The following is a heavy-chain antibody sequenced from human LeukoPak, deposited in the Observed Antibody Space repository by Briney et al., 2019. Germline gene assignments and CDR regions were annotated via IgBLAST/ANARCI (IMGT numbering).Heavy chain of an antibody. D-gene: IGHD2-2*01. CDR2: IYYSGST. CDR1: GGSISSHY. Sequence: SETLSLTCTVSGGSISSHYWSWIRQPPGKGLEWVGSIYYSGSTNYNPSLKSRVTISVDTSNNQFSLKLSSVTAADTAVYSCGRRNCSSFKCYSFDYWGQGILVTVSS. CDR3: GRRNCSSFKCYSFDY. V-gene: IGHV4-59*11. J-gene: IGHJ4*02.